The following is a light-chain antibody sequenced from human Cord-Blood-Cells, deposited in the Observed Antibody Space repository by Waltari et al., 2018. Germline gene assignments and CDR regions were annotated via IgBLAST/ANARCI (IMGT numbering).Light chain of an antibody. CDR3: QQSYSTPQVT. CDR1: QRIGSY. Sequence: DIQMTQSPSSLSASVGARVTITCRASQRIGSYLNWYQQKPGKAPKLLIYAASSLQSGVPSRFRGSGSGTDITLTISSLQPEDFATYYCQQSYSTPQVTFGGGTKVEIK. CDR2: AAS. J-gene: IGKJ4*01. V-gene: IGKV1-39*01.